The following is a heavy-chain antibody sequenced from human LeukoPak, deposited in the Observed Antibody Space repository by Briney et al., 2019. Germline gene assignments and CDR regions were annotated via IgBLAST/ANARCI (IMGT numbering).Heavy chain of an antibody. CDR3: AREIEYYDSSGYYYYYYMDV. Sequence: GGSLRLSCAASGFTFSSYWMSWVRQAPGKGLEWVANIKQDGSEKYYVDSVKGRFTISRDNAKNSLYLQMNSLRADDTAVYYYAREIEYYDSSGYYYYYYMDVWGKGTTVTVSS. D-gene: IGHD3-22*01. V-gene: IGHV3-7*01. CDR2: IKQDGSEK. CDR1: GFTFSSYW. J-gene: IGHJ6*03.